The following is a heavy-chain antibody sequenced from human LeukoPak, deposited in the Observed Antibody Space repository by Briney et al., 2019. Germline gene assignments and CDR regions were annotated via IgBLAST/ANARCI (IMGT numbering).Heavy chain of an antibody. V-gene: IGHV3-20*04. D-gene: IGHD1-14*01. Sequence: GGSLRPSCAASGFTFDDYGMSWVRQAPGKGLEWVSGINWNGGSTGYADSVKGRFTISRDNAKNSLYLQMNSLRAEDTAVYYCARGSGTTTFDYWGQGTLVTASS. CDR1: GFTFDDYG. CDR3: ARGSGTTTFDY. J-gene: IGHJ4*02. CDR2: INWNGGST.